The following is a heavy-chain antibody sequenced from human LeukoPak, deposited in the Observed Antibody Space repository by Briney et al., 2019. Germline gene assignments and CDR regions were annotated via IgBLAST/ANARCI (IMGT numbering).Heavy chain of an antibody. CDR1: GFTFSSYA. J-gene: IGHJ4*02. D-gene: IGHD4-17*01. Sequence: PGGSLRLSCAASGFTFSSYAMNWVRQAPGKGLEWVSYISSSGSTIFYADSVKGRFTISRDNAENSLYLRMNSLRSEDTAVYYCAKDLGYGDYEWGQGTLVTVSS. V-gene: IGHV3-48*03. CDR2: ISSSGSTI. CDR3: AKDLGYGDYE.